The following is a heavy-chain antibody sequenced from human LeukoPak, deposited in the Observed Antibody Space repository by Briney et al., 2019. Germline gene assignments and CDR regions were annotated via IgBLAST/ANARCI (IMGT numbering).Heavy chain of an antibody. Sequence: GGSLRLSCAVSGFTLSTYEMNWFRQVPGKGLEWVSYISSSGDNKQYTSSVEGRFTISRDNAKNSLYLEMDSPGVEDTAIYYCARDGREAMVGAFRLFDYWGHGTLVSVSS. D-gene: IGHD1-26*01. CDR3: ARDGREAMVGAFRLFDY. V-gene: IGHV3-48*03. J-gene: IGHJ4*01. CDR2: ISSSGDNK. CDR1: GFTLSTYE.